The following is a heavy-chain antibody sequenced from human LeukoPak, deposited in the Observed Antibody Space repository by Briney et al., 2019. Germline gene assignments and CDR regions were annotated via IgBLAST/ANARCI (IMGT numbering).Heavy chain of an antibody. CDR1: GGSVSNGNYY. J-gene: IGHJ6*02. CDR2: IYYTGNT. Sequence: SETLSLTCTVSGGSVSNGNYYWAWIRQPPGKGPEWIGSIYYTGNTYYNPSLKSRVTMSVDTSKNQFSLKLSSVTAADTAVYYCARGPNYANYYGMDVWGQGTTVTVSS. V-gene: IGHV4-39*07. D-gene: IGHD1-7*01. CDR3: ARGPNYANYYGMDV.